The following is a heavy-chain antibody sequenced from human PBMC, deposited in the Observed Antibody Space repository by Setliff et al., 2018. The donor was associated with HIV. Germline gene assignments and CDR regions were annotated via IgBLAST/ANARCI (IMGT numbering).Heavy chain of an antibody. CDR3: GGNGYYSIDY. CDR2: ISASGTT. CDR1: GGSISSGGYY. J-gene: IGHJ4*02. V-gene: IGHV4-61*02. D-gene: IGHD3-22*01. Sequence: PSETLSLTCTVSGGSISSGGYYWSWIRQPAGKGLEWIGRISASGTTNYNPSLKGRVTISVDTSKNQFSLKLSSVTATDTAVYYCGGNGYYSIDYWGQGTLVTVSS.